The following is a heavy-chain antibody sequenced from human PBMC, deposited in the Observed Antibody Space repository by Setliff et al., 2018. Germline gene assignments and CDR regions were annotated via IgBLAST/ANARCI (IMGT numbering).Heavy chain of an antibody. CDR1: GGTFNTYA. D-gene: IGHD4-17*01. V-gene: IGHV1-69*13. CDR2: IIPIFGTT. Sequence: SVKVSCKASGGTFNTYAISWVRQAPGQGLEWIGGIIPIFGTTNYAQKFQGRVTITADESTSTAYMELSNLRSEDTAVYYCARDFLGIHIDHGNALDDYWGQGTLVTVSS. CDR3: ARDFLGIHIDHGNALDDY. J-gene: IGHJ4*02.